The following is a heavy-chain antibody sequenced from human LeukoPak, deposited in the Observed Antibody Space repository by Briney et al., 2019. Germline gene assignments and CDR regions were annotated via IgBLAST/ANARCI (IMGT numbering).Heavy chain of an antibody. D-gene: IGHD3-3*01. CDR1: RFTFSSYA. J-gene: IGHJ5*02. CDR3: AKLIRDYDFWSGSYRAQWFDP. CDR2: VSGSGDST. Sequence: GGSLRLSCAASRFTFSSYAMSWVRQAPGKELEWVSTVSGSGDSTDYADSVKGRFTISRDNSKNTLYLQINSLRAEDTALYYCAKLIRDYDFWSGSYRAQWFDPWGQGTLVTVSS. V-gene: IGHV3-23*01.